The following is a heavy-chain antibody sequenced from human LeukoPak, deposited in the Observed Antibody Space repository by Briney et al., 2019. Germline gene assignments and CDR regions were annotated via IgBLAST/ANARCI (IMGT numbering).Heavy chain of an antibody. CDR2: MNPNSGNT. D-gene: IGHD3-10*01. J-gene: IGHJ4*02. Sequence: ASVKVSCKASGYTFSAYYMHWVRQAPGQGLEWMGWMNPNSGNTGYAQKFQGRVTMTRNTSISTAYMELSSLRSEDTAVYYCARETGRGEPDYWGQGTLVTVSS. CDR3: ARETGRGEPDY. V-gene: IGHV1-8*02. CDR1: GYTFSAYY.